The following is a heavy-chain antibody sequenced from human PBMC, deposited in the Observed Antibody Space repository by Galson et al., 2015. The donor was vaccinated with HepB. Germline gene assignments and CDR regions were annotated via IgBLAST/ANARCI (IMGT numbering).Heavy chain of an antibody. J-gene: IGHJ4*02. CDR3: IRYCSEGYCLTGAFHH. Sequence: LRLCCAACGFTVDTGWMHGGRQPAGKSPVCVARINYDGSSTGYAASVMGLFTICGVNAVKRVGVHMNDLRTDDTAIYYCIRYCSEGYCLTGAFHHWGQGTLAIVSS. V-gene: IGHV3-74*01. CDR2: INYDGSST. CDR1: GFTVDTGW. D-gene: IGHD2-15*01.